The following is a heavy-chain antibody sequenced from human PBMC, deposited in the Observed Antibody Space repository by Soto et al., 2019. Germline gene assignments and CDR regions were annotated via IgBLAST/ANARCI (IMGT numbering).Heavy chain of an antibody. J-gene: IGHJ4*02. V-gene: IGHV4-39*02. CDR2: VYYSGSS. Sequence: SETLSLTCAVSGGSIDNSTYYWGWIRQPPGKGLEWIGSVYYSGSSYYSPSLRRGVTMSVDSSKNHFSLILDSVTAADTAVYYCGSINAGGWYYFDYWGQGILVTVSS. CDR3: GSINAGGWYYFDY. CDR1: GGSIDNSTYY. D-gene: IGHD6-19*01.